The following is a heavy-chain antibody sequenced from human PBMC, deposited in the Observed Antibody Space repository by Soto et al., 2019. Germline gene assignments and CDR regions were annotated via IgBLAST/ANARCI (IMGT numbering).Heavy chain of an antibody. J-gene: IGHJ4*02. CDR2: IYYSGST. V-gene: IGHV4-31*03. Sequence: QVQLQESGPGLVKPSHTLSLTCTVSGGSISSGGYYWSWIRQHPGKGLEWIGYIYYSGSTYYNPSLKSRVTISVDTSKNQFSLKLSSVTAADTAVYYCARAVLIREWLPPPASFDYWGQGTLVTVSS. CDR1: GGSISSGGYY. CDR3: ARAVLIREWLPPPASFDY. D-gene: IGHD3-3*01.